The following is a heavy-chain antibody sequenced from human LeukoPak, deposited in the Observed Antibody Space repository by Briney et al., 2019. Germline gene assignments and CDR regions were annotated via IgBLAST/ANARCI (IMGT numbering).Heavy chain of an antibody. CDR1: GFTFSSYA. J-gene: IGHJ4*02. V-gene: IGHV3-23*01. CDR3: AKEDLAYCAGDRYPVGFDF. CDR2: ISGSGGST. D-gene: IGHD2-21*01. Sequence: PEGSLRLSCAASGFTFSSYAMSWVRQAPGKRLEWVSGISGSGGSTYYADSVKGRFTISRDNSKNKLYLQMNSLRAEDTAVYHCAKEDLAYCAGDRYPVGFDFWGQGTLVTVSS.